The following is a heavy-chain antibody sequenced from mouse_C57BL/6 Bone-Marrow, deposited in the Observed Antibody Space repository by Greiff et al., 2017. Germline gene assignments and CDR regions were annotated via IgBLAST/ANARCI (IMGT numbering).Heavy chain of an antibody. D-gene: IGHD2-2*01. V-gene: IGHV1-75*01. CDR3: ARASEIYYVYGRYWYFDV. CDR1: GYTFTDYY. CDR2: IFPGSGST. Sequence: VQLQQSGPELVKPGASVKISCKASGYTFTDYYINWVTQRPGQGLEWIGWIFPGSGSTYYTAKFKGKAPLTVDTSSSTAYMLISSLTAVDSSVYCCARASEIYYVYGRYWYFDVWGTGTTVTVSS. J-gene: IGHJ1*03.